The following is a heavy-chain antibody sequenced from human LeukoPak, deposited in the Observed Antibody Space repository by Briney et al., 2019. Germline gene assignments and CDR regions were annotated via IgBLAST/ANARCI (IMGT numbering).Heavy chain of an antibody. CDR1: GYTFCGYY. D-gene: IGHD1-1*01. Sequence: ASVKDSWKDSGYTFCGYYINWVRQAPGQGLEWMGWINPNSGGTNYAQKFQGRVTMTRDTSISTAYMDLSRLRSDDTARYFCARMGTRVAFDMWG. V-gene: IGHV1-2*02. J-gene: IGHJ3*02. CDR2: INPNSGGT. CDR3: ARMGTRVAFDM.